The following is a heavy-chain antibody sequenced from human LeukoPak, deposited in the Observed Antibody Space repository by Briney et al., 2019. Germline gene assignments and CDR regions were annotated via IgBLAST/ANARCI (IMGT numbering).Heavy chain of an antibody. Sequence: ASVNVSFKASGYSFIGYYMHGVGQAPGQGREWMGWIKSNSGGTHYAQKFQGRVTMTRDTSITTAYMELSRLTSDDTAVYYCARDQGGTIDYWGQGTLVTVSS. D-gene: IGHD1-7*01. CDR2: IKSNSGGT. J-gene: IGHJ4*02. CDR1: GYSFIGYY. V-gene: IGHV1-2*02. CDR3: ARDQGGTIDY.